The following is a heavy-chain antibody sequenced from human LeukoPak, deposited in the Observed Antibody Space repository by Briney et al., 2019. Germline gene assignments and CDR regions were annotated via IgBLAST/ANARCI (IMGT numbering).Heavy chain of an antibody. CDR2: ISGNGGGT. CDR3: ARHEVRGATTTFDY. D-gene: IGHD1-26*01. CDR1: GFRFTDYS. V-gene: IGHV3-23*01. J-gene: IGHJ4*02. Sequence: PGGSLRLSCAASGFRFTDYSMSWVRQAPGKGLEWVSGISGNGGGTKYADSVKGRFTISRDNSKNTLYLQMSSLRAEDTAIYYCARHEVRGATTTFDYWGQGTLVTVSS.